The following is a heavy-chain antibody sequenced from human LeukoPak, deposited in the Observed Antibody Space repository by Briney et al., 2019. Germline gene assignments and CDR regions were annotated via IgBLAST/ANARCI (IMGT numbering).Heavy chain of an antibody. J-gene: IGHJ4*02. CDR1: GYTFTSYG. D-gene: IGHD5-18*01. V-gene: IGHV1-18*01. CDR2: ISAYNGNT. CDR3: ATHMDTAMIKAEFDY. Sequence: ASVTVSCKTSGYTFTSYGISWVRQAPGQGLEWMGWISAYNGNTNYAQKLQGRVTMTTDTSTTTAYMELRSLRSDDTAVYYCATHMDTAMIKAEFDYWGQGTLVTVLS.